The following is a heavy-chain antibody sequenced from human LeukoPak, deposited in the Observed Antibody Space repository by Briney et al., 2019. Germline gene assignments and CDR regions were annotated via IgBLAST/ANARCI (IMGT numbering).Heavy chain of an antibody. J-gene: IGHJ6*03. V-gene: IGHV1-69*05. D-gene: IGHD6-13*01. CDR2: IIPIFGTA. Sequence: ASVKVSCKASGGTFSSYAISWVRQAPGQGLEWMGGIIPIFGTANYAQKFQGRVTITTDESTSTAYMELSSLRSEDTAVYYCARDEAACHGAIYYYYYMDVWGKGTTVTVSS. CDR1: GGTFSSYA. CDR3: ARDEAACHGAIYYYYYMDV.